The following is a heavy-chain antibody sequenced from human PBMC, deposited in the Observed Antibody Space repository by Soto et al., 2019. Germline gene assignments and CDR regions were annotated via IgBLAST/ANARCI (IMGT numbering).Heavy chain of an antibody. D-gene: IGHD3-16*01. Sequence: SETLSLTCAAYGGFLSESYWTWIRQPPGKGLEWIGEINHVGGTNYNPSLKSRVTMSVDTSQNQFSLRPISVTAADTAMYFCVRIRYQLPSSVLWLDPWGQGTPVTVSS. J-gene: IGHJ5*02. CDR3: VRIRYQLPSSVLWLDP. CDR2: INHVGGT. V-gene: IGHV4-34*01. CDR1: GGFLSESY.